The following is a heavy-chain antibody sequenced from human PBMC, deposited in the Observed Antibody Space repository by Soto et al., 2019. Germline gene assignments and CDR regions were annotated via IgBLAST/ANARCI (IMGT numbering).Heavy chain of an antibody. D-gene: IGHD4-17*01. CDR1: GSTFSNYT. J-gene: IGHJ6*03. CDR3: ARVAEMFTVTKGFYYYMDV. V-gene: IGHV1-69*02. Sequence: QVQLVQSGAEVKKPGSSVKVSCKASGSTFSNYTISWVRQAPGQGLEWMGRIIPILGVANYAQKFQGRVTITADKSTSTVDMEMSSLRSEGTAVYYCARVAEMFTVTKGFYYYMDVWGEGTTVTVSS. CDR2: IIPILGVA.